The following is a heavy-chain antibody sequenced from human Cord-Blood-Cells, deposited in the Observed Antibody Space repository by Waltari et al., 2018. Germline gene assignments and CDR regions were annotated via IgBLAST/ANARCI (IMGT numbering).Heavy chain of an antibody. D-gene: IGHD7-27*01. Sequence: EVSLLESGGGLVQPGGSLRPSCAASGLTFSSSAMAWVRQAPGKGLEWVSAISGSGGSTYYADSVKGRFTISRDNSKNTLYLQMNSLRAEDTAVYYCAERAGTGERHFDYWGQGTLVTVSS. V-gene: IGHV3-23*01. CDR3: AERAGTGERHFDY. CDR2: ISGSGGST. J-gene: IGHJ4*02. CDR1: GLTFSSSA.